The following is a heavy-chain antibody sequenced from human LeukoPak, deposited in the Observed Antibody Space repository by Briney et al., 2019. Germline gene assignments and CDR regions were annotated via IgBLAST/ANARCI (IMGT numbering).Heavy chain of an antibody. CDR3: ARASGAAAGPPDGAFDI. D-gene: IGHD6-13*01. V-gene: IGHV4-4*07. J-gene: IGHJ3*02. CDR2: IYTSGST. CDR1: GGSFSSYY. Sequence: SETLSLTCGVSGGSFSSYYWSWIRQPAGKGLEWIGRIYTSGSTNYNPSLKSRVTMSVDTSKNQFSLKLSSVTAADTAVYYCARASGAAAGPPDGAFDIWGQGTMVTVSS.